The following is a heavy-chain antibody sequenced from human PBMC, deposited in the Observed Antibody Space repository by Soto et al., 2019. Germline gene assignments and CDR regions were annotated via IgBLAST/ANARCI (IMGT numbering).Heavy chain of an antibody. CDR1: GFTFSNAW. CDR2: IKSKTDGGTT. V-gene: IGHV3-15*07. CDR3: TTAWWVRIAAAGRRFDY. Sequence: GGSLRLSCAASGFTFSNAWMNWVRQAPGKGLEWVGRIKSKTDGGTTDYAAPVKGRFTISRDDSKNTLYLQMNSLKTEDTAVYYCTTAWWVRIAAAGRRFDYWGQGTLVTVSS. D-gene: IGHD6-13*01. J-gene: IGHJ4*02.